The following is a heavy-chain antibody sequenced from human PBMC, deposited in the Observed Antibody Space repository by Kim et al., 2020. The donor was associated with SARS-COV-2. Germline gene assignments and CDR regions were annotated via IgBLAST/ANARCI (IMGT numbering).Heavy chain of an antibody. D-gene: IGHD2-21*01. V-gene: IGHV4-39*01. CDR2: T. Sequence: TYCNPSLRGRVTISVDTSKNQFSLKLSSVTAADTAVYYCARAYSLNWFDPWGQGTLVTVSS. J-gene: IGHJ5*02. CDR3: ARAYSLNWFDP.